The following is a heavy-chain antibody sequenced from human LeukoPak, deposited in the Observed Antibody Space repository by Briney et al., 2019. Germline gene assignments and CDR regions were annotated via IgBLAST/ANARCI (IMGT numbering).Heavy chain of an antibody. Sequence: QPGESLSLSCTASEFTFSTYWMSWVRQAPGKGLEWVSAISGSGGSTYYADSVKGRFTISRDNSKNTLYLQMNSLRAEDTAVYYCAKDLPGGAFDIWGQGTMVTVSS. V-gene: IGHV3-23*01. CDR2: ISGSGGST. D-gene: IGHD1-14*01. CDR3: AKDLPGGAFDI. J-gene: IGHJ3*02. CDR1: EFTFSTYW.